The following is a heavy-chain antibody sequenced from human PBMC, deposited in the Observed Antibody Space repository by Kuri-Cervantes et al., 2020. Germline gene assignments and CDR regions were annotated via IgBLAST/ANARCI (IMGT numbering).Heavy chain of an antibody. CDR1: GYTFTSYD. Sequence: ASVKVSCKASGYTFTSYDINWVRQATGQGLEWMGWMNPNSGNTGYAQKFQGRVTMTRNTSISTAYMELSSLRSEDTAVYYCARELWGFLEWLLPLDYWGQGTLVTVSS. CDR2: MNPNSGNT. D-gene: IGHD3-3*01. J-gene: IGHJ4*02. CDR3: ARELWGFLEWLLPLDY. V-gene: IGHV1-8*01.